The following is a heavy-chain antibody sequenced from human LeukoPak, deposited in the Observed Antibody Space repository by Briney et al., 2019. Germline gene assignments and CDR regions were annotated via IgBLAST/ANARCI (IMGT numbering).Heavy chain of an antibody. CDR3: ARGYSGSYHLSPVARKKYYFDY. Sequence: PGGSLRLSCAASGFTFSSYSMNWVRQAPGKGLEWVSSISSSSSYIYYADSVKGRLTIARDNAKNSLYLQMNKQRAEDTAVYYCARGYSGSYHLSPVARKKYYFDYWGQGTLVTVSS. D-gene: IGHD1-26*01. CDR1: GFTFSSYS. V-gene: IGHV3-21*01. CDR2: ISSSSSYI. J-gene: IGHJ4*02.